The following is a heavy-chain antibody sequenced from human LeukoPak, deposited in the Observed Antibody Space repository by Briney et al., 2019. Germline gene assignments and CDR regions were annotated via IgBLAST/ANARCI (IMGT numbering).Heavy chain of an antibody. CDR2: INHSGST. J-gene: IGHJ4*02. CDR3: ARGYSYGFDY. D-gene: IGHD5-18*01. V-gene: IGHV4-39*07. CDR1: DDSISRSNYY. Sequence: SETLSLTCTVSDDSISRSNYYWSWIRQPPGKGLEWIGEINHSGSTNYNPSLKSRVTISVDTSKNQFSLKLSSVTAADTAVYYCARGYSYGFDYWGQGTLVTVSS.